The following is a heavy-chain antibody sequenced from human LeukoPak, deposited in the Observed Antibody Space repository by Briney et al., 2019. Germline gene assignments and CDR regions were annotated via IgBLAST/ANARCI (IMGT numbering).Heavy chain of an antibody. V-gene: IGHV7-4-1*02. CDR3: ARDSRASGSFPFEY. Sequence: GASVKVSCKASGYTFTSYAMNWVRQAPGQGLEWMGWINTNTGNPTYAQGFTGRFVFSLDTSVSTAYLQISSLKAEDTAVYYCARDSRASGSFPFEYWGQGTLVTVSS. CDR2: INTNTGNP. CDR1: GYTFTSYA. D-gene: IGHD3-3*01. J-gene: IGHJ4*02.